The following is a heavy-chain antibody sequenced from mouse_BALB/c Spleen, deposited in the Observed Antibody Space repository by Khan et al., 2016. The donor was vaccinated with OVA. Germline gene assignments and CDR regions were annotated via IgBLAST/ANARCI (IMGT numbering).Heavy chain of an antibody. J-gene: IGHJ1*01. CDR1: GFTFSGYG. Sequence: VQLVESGGGLVQPGGSLKLSCAASGFTFSGYGMSWVRQTPDKRLELVATINSNGGTSYYPDSVKGRFTISRDNAKNTLHLQMSSLKSEDTAMYYCARCYCRYDEGYWYFDVWGAGTTVTVSS. CDR3: ARCYCRYDEGYWYFDV. V-gene: IGHV5-6-3*01. CDR2: INSNGGTS. D-gene: IGHD2-14*01.